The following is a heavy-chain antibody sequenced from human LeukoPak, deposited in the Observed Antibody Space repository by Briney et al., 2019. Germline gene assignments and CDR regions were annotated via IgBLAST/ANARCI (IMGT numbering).Heavy chain of an antibody. V-gene: IGHV1-46*03. CDR2: INPSGGST. CDR1: GYTFTSYY. D-gene: IGHD1-26*01. CDR3: ARVGSTYQVGAKDFDY. Sequence: ASVKVSCKASGYTFTSYYMHWVRQAPGQGLEWMGIINPSGGSTSYAQKFQGRDTMTRDTSTSTVYMELSSLRSEDTAVYYCARVGSTYQVGAKDFDYWGQGTLVTVSS. J-gene: IGHJ4*02.